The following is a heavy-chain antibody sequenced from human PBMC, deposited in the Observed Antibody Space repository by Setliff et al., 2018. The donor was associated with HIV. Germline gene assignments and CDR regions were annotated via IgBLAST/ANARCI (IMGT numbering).Heavy chain of an antibody. J-gene: IGHJ5*02. Sequence: GASVKVSCKASGGTFSSYEMSWVRQAPGQGPEWMGGITPVFGTTKYAQKCQGRVAITADEFTSTVYMEVRSLRFDDTAVYYCARGRRVVPAAESNWFDPWGQGTLVTVSS. CDR1: GGTFSSYE. CDR3: ARGRRVVPAAESNWFDP. V-gene: IGHV1-69*13. D-gene: IGHD2-2*01. CDR2: ITPVFGTT.